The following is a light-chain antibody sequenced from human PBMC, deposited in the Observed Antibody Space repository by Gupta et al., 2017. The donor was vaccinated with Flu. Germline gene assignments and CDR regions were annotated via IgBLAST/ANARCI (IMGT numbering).Light chain of an antibody. Sequence: VTLGTASSSSSSTNLILLDRGGNNFLDWFQQTPGQTPRRLIYEGSNRASGVPDRFSGSGSGTEFTLKISSVESEDVGVYYCKQYAEWPSTFGQGTKVEIK. CDR3: KQYAEWPST. CDR1: LILLDRGGNNF. V-gene: IGKV2-30*01. CDR2: EGS. J-gene: IGKJ1*01.